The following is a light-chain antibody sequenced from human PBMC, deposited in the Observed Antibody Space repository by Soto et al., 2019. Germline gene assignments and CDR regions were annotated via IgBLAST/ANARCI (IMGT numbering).Light chain of an antibody. CDR2: TNS. CDR3: AAWDDSLNGVV. CDR1: SSNIGSDA. Sequence: QSVLTQPPSASGTPGQRVTISCSGSSSNIGSDAVNWYQQLPGTAPKVLIYTNSQRPSGVPDRFSGSKSGTSASLAISGLQSEDEAHYYCAAWDDSLNGVVFGGGTKLTVL. J-gene: IGLJ2*01. V-gene: IGLV1-44*01.